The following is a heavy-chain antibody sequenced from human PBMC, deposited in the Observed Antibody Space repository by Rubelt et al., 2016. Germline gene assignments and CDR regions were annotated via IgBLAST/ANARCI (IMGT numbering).Heavy chain of an antibody. CDR3: ARSSAEVEDY. Sequence: VGSLRLSCAASGFSFNTYAMSWVRQAPGKGLEWVSAISGSAGMTYYSDSVKGRFATSRHNSKNTLYLQMNSLRAEDTAVYYCARSSAEVEDYWGQGTLVTVSS. V-gene: IGHV3-23*01. D-gene: IGHD1-26*01. CDR2: ISGSAGMT. CDR1: GFSFNTYA. J-gene: IGHJ4*02.